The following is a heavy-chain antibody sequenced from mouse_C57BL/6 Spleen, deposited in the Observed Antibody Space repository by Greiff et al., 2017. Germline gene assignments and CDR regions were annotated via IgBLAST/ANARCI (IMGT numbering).Heavy chain of an antibody. CDR3: TPITTVGAY. V-gene: IGHV14-4*01. CDR2: IDPENGDT. CDR1: GFNFKDDY. J-gene: IGHJ3*01. D-gene: IGHD1-1*01. Sequence: VQLQQSGAELVRPGASVKLSCTASGFNFKDDYMHWVKQRPEQGLEWIGWIDPENGDTEYASKFQGKATITADTSSNTAYLQLSSLTSEDTAVYYCTPITTVGAYWGQGTLVTVSA.